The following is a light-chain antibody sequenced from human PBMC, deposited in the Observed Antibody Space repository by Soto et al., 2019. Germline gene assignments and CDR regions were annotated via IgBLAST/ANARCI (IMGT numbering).Light chain of an antibody. CDR1: QSVSSSY. V-gene: IGKV3-20*01. Sequence: EIVLTQSPGTLSLSPGERATLSCRASQSVSSSYLAWYQQKPGQAPRLLIYGASSRATGIPDRFSGSGSGTDFTLTISRLEPEDLAVYYCQQYGSSPTTFGQGPRLEIK. CDR2: GAS. J-gene: IGKJ5*01. CDR3: QQYGSSPTT.